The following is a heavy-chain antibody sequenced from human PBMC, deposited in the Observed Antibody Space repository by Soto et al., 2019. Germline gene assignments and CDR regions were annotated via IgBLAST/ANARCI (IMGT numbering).Heavy chain of an antibody. J-gene: IGHJ4*02. CDR2: ISSSGRTI. V-gene: IGHV3-11*01. CDR3: ARSLYGGYDPTHFDY. CDR1: GFTFSDYY. D-gene: IGHD5-12*01. Sequence: QVQLVESGGGLVKPGGSLRLSCAASGFTFSDYYMSWIRQAPGKGLEWVSHISSSGRTIYYADSVKGRFTISRDNAKNSLYLQMNSLRAEDTDVYYCARSLYGGYDPTHFDYWGQGTLVTVSS.